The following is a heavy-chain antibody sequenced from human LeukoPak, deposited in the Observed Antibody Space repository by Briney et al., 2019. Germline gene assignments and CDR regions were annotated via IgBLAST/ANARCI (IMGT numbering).Heavy chain of an antibody. CDR1: GFSFTSYW. V-gene: IGHV5-51*01. CDR2: IYPGDSEC. D-gene: IGHD7-27*01. J-gene: IGHJ3*01. Sequence: GESLKISCKGSGFSFTSYWIAWVRQMPGKGLEGMGIIYPGDSECRYSPSFQGQVTFSADKSISTAYLQWTSLKASDTAMYYCARPGWGGPLDACDLWGQGTMVTVSS. CDR3: ARPGWGGPLDACDL.